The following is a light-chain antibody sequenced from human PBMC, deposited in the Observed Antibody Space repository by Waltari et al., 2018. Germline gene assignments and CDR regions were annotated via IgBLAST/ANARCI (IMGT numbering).Light chain of an antibody. CDR1: SSYGGFYTY. Sequence: QSALTPPPPVSGSPGQSLTIPRTGTSSYGGFYTYVSWYQHHPGKAPNLIIYDVSERPSGVSYRFSCSTSGKTASLTISGLQGEDKSDYYCNSYAGSSSLVFGGGTKLTVL. CDR3: NSYAGSSSLV. CDR2: DVS. J-gene: IGLJ3*02. V-gene: IGLV2-14*03.